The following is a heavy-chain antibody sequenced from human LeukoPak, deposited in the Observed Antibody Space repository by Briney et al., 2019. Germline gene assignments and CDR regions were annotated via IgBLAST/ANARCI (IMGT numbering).Heavy chain of an antibody. Sequence: SVKVSCKASGGTFSSYAISWVRQAPGQGLEWMGGIIPIFGTANYAQKFQGRVTITTDESTSTAYMELSSLRSEDTAVYYCASIPIFGVGPRSYWYFDLWGRGTLVTVSS. V-gene: IGHV1-69*05. CDR3: ASIPIFGVGPRSYWYFDL. D-gene: IGHD3-3*01. CDR1: GGTFSSYA. CDR2: IIPIFGTA. J-gene: IGHJ2*01.